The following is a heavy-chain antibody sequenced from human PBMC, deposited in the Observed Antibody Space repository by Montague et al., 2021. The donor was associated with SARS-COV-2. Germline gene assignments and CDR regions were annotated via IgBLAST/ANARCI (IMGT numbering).Heavy chain of an antibody. J-gene: IGHJ6*02. CDR2: ISSSSSYT. CDR3: ARGSTAMVNFTGMDV. CDR1: GFTFSDYY. Sequence: SLRLSCAASGFTFSDYYMSWIRQAPGKGLEWVSYISSSSSYTNYADSVKGRFTISRDNAKNSLYLQMNSLRAEDTAVYYCARGSTAMVNFTGMDVWGQGTTVTVSS. D-gene: IGHD5-18*01. V-gene: IGHV3-11*05.